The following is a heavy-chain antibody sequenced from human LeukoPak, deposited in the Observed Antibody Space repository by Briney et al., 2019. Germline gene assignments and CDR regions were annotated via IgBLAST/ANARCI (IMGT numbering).Heavy chain of an antibody. V-gene: IGHV1-58*02. CDR3: AAGAVDIVATTGWDY. J-gene: IGHJ4*02. D-gene: IGHD5-12*01. CDR1: GFTFSSSA. Sequence: TSVKVSCKASGFTFSSSAMQWVRQSRGQRLEWIGWIVVGSGNTKYAQKFQERVTISRDMSTSTAYMELSGLRSEDTAVYYCAAGAVDIVATTGWDYWGQGTLVTVSS. CDR2: IVVGSGNT.